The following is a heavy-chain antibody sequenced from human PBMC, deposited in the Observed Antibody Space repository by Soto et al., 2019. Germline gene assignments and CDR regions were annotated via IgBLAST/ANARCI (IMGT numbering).Heavy chain of an antibody. CDR2: ISAYNGNT. J-gene: IGHJ3*02. CDR3: AGHSGYSSSWGSYAFDI. Sequence: ASVKVSCKASGYTFTSYGISWVRQAPGQGLEWMGWISAYNGNTNYAQKLQGRVTMTTDTSTSTAYMELRSLRSDDTAVYYCAGHSGYSSSWGSYAFDIWGQGTMVTVSS. V-gene: IGHV1-18*01. D-gene: IGHD6-13*01. CDR1: GYTFTSYG.